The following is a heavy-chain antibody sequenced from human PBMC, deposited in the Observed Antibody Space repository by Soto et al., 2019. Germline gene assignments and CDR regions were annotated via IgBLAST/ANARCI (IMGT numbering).Heavy chain of an antibody. V-gene: IGHV3-23*01. CDR1: GFTFSSYA. CDR3: ARVSWREKYGMDV. CDR2: ISGSGGST. J-gene: IGHJ6*02. Sequence: GALRLSCAASGFTFSSYAMSWVRQAPGKGLEWVSAISGSGGSTYYADSVKGRFTISRDNSKNTLYLQMNSLRAEDTAVYYCARVSWREKYGMDVWGQGTTVTVSS.